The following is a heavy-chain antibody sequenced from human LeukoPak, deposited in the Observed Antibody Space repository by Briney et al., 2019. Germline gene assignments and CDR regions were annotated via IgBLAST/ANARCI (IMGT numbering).Heavy chain of an antibody. D-gene: IGHD6-19*01. V-gene: IGHV2-70*11. CDR2: VDWDDDQ. J-gene: IGHJ4*02. CDR3: ARTPNIAVAGTRPYFDY. Sequence: SGPSLVQPTQTLTLTCTFSGFSLSTNGMCVSWIRQPPGKALEWLARVDWDDDQYYSTSLKTRLTISKDTSKNQVVLIMTNMDPVDTATYYCARTPNIAVAGTRPYFDYWGQGTLVTVSS. CDR1: GFSLSTNGMC.